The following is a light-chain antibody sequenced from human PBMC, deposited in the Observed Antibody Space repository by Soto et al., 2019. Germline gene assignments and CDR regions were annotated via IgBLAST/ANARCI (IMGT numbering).Light chain of an antibody. CDR1: SGHNSYI. CDR2: LEGSGSY. Sequence: QPVLTQSSSASASLGSSVKLTCTLSSGHNSYIVAWHQQQPGKAPRYLMKLEGSGSYNKGSGVPDRFSGSSSGADRCLTVSNLQSEDEADYYCETWDSNTVVFGGGTKLTVL. V-gene: IGLV4-60*03. CDR3: ETWDSNTVV. J-gene: IGLJ2*01.